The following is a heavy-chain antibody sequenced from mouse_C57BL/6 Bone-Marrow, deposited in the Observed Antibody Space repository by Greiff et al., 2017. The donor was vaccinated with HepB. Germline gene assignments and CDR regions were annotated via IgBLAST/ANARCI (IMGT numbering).Heavy chain of an antibody. CDR1: GFTFSSYG. Sequence: EVKLVVSGGDLVKPGGSLKLSCAASGFTFSSYGMSWVRQTPDKRVEWVATISSGGSYTYYPDSVKGRFTISRDIAKNTLYLQMSSLKSEDTAMYDCARHPPLDGYAGLFAYWGQGPLVTVSA. V-gene: IGHV5-6*01. CDR3: ARHPPLDGYAGLFAY. CDR2: ISSGGSYT. D-gene: IGHD2-2*01. J-gene: IGHJ3*01.